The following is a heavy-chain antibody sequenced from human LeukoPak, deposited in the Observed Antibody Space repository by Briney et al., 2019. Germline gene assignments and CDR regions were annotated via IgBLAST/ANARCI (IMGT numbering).Heavy chain of an antibody. CDR1: GYTLTELS. V-gene: IGHV1-24*01. D-gene: IGHD2-2*02. J-gene: IGHJ4*02. Sequence: ASVKASCKVSGYTLTELSMHWVRQAPGKGLEWMGGFDPEDGETIYAQKFQGRVTMTEDTSTDTAYMELSSLRSEDTAVYYCATVILLYEGTDYWGQGTLVTVSS. CDR2: FDPEDGET. CDR3: ATVILLYEGTDY.